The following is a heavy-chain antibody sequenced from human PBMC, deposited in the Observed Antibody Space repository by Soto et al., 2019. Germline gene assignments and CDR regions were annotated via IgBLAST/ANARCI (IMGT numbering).Heavy chain of an antibody. Sequence: EVQLLESGGGLVQPGGSLRLSCAASGFTFSSYAMSWVRQAPGKGLEWVSGISGSGGTTYYADSVRGRITISRDNAKNTVDLHMNSVRAEDSAVYYCAKDRHFCSGGNCYSGDAFDIWGQGTMVTVSS. CDR3: AKDRHFCSGGNCYSGDAFDI. CDR1: GFTFSSYA. CDR2: ISGSGGTT. J-gene: IGHJ3*02. V-gene: IGHV3-23*01. D-gene: IGHD2-15*01.